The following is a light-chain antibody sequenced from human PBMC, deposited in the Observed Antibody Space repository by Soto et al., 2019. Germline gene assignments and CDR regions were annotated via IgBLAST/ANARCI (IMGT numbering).Light chain of an antibody. CDR2: GAS. Sequence: EIVLTQSPGTLSLSPGERATLSCRASQSVSSSYLAWYQQKPGQAPRQLIYGASSRATGIPDRFSGSGSGTDFTLTITRLAPDSFAVYYWQHFRTSFGGGTRVEIK. CDR1: QSVSSSY. V-gene: IGKV3-20*01. CDR3: QHFRTS. J-gene: IGKJ4*01.